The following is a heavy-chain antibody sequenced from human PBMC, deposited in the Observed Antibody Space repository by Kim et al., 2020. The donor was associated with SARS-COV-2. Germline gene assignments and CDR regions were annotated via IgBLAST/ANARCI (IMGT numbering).Heavy chain of an antibody. CDR2: ISGCGGST. J-gene: IGHJ5*02. Sequence: GGSLRLSCAASGFTFSSYAMSWVRQAPGKGLEWVSAISGCGGSTYYADSVKGRFTISCDNSKNTLYLQMNSLSAEVTAVYYCGKGRSRFGELLLSDSSNNWFDPRGQGILVTV. V-gene: IGHV3-23*01. CDR1: GFTFSSYA. D-gene: IGHD3-10*01. CDR3: GKGRSRFGELLLSDSSNNWFDP.